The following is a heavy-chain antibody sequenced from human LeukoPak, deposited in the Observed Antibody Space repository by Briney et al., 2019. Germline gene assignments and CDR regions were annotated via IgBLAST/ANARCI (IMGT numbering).Heavy chain of an antibody. CDR1: GFTFSTSG. CDR3: ATVRGCGGDCYYIDY. V-gene: IGHV3-33*01. D-gene: IGHD2-21*02. J-gene: IGHJ4*02. CDR2: IWYDGSNK. Sequence: GGSLRLSCAASGFTFSTSGMHWVRQAPGKGLEWVAIIWYDGSNKYCADSVKGRITISRDNSKNTLYLQMNSLRAEDTAVYYCATVRGCGGDCYYIDYWGQGTLVTVSS.